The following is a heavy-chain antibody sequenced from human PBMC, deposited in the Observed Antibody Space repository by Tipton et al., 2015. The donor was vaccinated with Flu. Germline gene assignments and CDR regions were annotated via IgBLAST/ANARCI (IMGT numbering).Heavy chain of an antibody. V-gene: IGHV4-59*01. D-gene: IGHD2-21*01. CDR3: ARGDSLGGTLDY. CDR1: GGSISSYY. CDR2: IYYSGRT. J-gene: IGHJ4*02. Sequence: LRLSCTVSGGSISSYYWSWIRQPPGKGLEWIGYIYYSGRTNYNPSLKSRVTISVDTSKNQFSLKLSSVTAADTAVYYGARGDSLGGTLDYWGQEALVTVSS.